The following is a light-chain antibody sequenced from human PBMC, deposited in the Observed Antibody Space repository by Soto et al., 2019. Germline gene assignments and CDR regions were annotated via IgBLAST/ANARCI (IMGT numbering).Light chain of an antibody. V-gene: IGKV3-15*01. CDR1: QSISSN. Sequence: EIVMTQSPATLSVSPGERATLSCRASQSISSNLAWFQQKPGQAPRLLLYGASTRATGIPGRFSGSGSGKVVTLIISSQQSAVFAGYYCQQHNSWSSFGQGTKLAIK. J-gene: IGKJ2*01. CDR3: QQHNSWSS. CDR2: GAS.